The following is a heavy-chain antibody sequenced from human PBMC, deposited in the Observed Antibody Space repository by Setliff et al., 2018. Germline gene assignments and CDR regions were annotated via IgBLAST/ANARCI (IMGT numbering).Heavy chain of an antibody. V-gene: IGHV4-39*07. D-gene: IGHD6-6*01. CDR3: ARVSQLVVLSLYYYYGMDV. CDR1: GGSISSSIYY. J-gene: IGHJ6*02. Sequence: PSETLSLTCTVSGGSISSSIYYWGWIRQPPGKGLEWIGSIYYSGSTYYNPSLKSRVTISVDTSKNQFSLKLSSVTAADTAVYYCARVSQLVVLSLYYYYGMDVWGQGTTVTVS. CDR2: IYYSGST.